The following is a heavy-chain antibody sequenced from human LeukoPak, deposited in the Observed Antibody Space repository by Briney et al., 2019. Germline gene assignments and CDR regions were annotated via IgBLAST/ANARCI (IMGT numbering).Heavy chain of an antibody. CDR2: IYSGGST. V-gene: IGHV3-66*01. CDR1: GFTVSSNY. CDR3: AIESYGDYSDRDSYYYNDGMDV. D-gene: IGHD4-17*01. J-gene: IGHJ6*02. Sequence: GGSLRLSCAASGFTVSSNYMSWVRQAPGKGLEWVSVIYSGGSTYYADSVKGRFTISRDNSKNTLYLQMNSLRAEDTAVYYRAIESYGDYSDRDSYYYNDGMDVWGQGTTVTVSS.